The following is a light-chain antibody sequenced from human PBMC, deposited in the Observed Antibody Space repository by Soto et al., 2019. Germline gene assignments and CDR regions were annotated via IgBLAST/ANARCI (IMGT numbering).Light chain of an antibody. Sequence: QSVLTQPAPVSGSPGQSITISCTGTSSDVGGYNHVSWYQQHPGRAPKLIVCEVRNRPSGVSNRLSGSKSGNTASLTISGLQADDEADYYCCSYASSSIRVFGGGTKVTVL. CDR3: CSYASSSIRV. J-gene: IGLJ3*02. CDR2: EVR. V-gene: IGLV2-14*01. CDR1: SSDVGGYNH.